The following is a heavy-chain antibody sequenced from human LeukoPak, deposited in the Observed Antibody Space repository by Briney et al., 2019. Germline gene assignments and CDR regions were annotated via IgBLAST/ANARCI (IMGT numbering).Heavy chain of an antibody. CDR3: ARVPSKWSGYYSGDFRFDP. J-gene: IGHJ5*02. V-gene: IGHV3-48*02. D-gene: IGHD3-3*01. Sequence: PGGSLRLSCAASGFTFSSYSMNWVRQAPGKGLEWVSYISSSSSTIYYADSVKGRFTISRDNAKNSLYPQMNSLRDEDTAVYYCARVPSKWSGYYSGDFRFDPWGQGTLVTVSS. CDR2: ISSSSSTI. CDR1: GFTFSSYS.